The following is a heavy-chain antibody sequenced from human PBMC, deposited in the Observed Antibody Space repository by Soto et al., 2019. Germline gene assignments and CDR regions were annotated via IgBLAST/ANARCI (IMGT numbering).Heavy chain of an antibody. J-gene: IGHJ4*02. V-gene: IGHV4-34*01. Sequence: QVQLQQGGAGLLKPSETLSLTCTVNGGSLSGYYWSWIRQPPGKGLEWIGEINHSGNTNYHSSLKSRVTIPVDTSKNQLSLNLPSVTAADTAVYYCARGVVATTRLFDSWGQGTLVTVSS. CDR1: GGSLSGYY. D-gene: IGHD5-12*01. CDR3: ARGVVATTRLFDS. CDR2: INHSGNT.